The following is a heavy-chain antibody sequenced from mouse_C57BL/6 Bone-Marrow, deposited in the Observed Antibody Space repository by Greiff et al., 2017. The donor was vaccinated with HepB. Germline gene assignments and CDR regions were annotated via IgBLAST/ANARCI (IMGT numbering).Heavy chain of an antibody. Sequence: VHLVESGPGLVQPSQSLSITCTVSGFSLTSYGVHWVRQSPGKGLEWLGVIGSGGSTDYNAAFISRLSISKDNSKSQVFFKMNSLQADDTAIYYCASWEYYAMDYWGQGTSVTVSS. V-gene: IGHV2-2*01. J-gene: IGHJ4*01. D-gene: IGHD4-1*01. CDR1: GFSLTSYG. CDR2: IGSGGST. CDR3: ASWEYYAMDY.